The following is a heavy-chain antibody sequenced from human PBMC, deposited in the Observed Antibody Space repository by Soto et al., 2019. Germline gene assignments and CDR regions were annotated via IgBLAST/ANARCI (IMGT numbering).Heavy chain of an antibody. J-gene: IGHJ4*02. D-gene: IGHD4-17*01. Sequence: PSETLSLTCTVSGGSISSYYWSWIRQPPGKGLEWIGYIYYSGSTNYNPSLKSRVTISVDTSKNQFSLKLSSVTAADTAVYYCARRQDYGDHFDYWGQGTLVTVSS. CDR2: IYYSGST. CDR3: ARRQDYGDHFDY. V-gene: IGHV4-59*08. CDR1: GGSISSYY.